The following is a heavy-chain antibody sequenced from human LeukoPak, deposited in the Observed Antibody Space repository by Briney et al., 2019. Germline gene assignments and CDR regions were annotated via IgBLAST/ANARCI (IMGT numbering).Heavy chain of an antibody. CDR1: GFTFSSYA. V-gene: IGHV3-23*01. J-gene: IGHJ4*02. CDR3: ASGYRSGSYYKTYYFDY. D-gene: IGHD3-10*01. Sequence: PGGSLRLSCAASGFTFSSYAMSWVRQAPGKGLEWVSAISGSGGSTYYADSVKGRFTSSRHNSKNTLYRERNSLRAGDTAVYYCASGYRSGSYYKTYYFDYWAQGPLLTVSS. CDR2: ISGSGGST.